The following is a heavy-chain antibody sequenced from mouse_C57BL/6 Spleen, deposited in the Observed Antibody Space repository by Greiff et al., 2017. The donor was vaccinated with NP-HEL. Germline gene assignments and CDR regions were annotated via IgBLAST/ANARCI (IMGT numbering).Heavy chain of an antibody. D-gene: IGHD2-3*01. CDR2: IWSGGST. J-gene: IGHJ2*01. Sequence: VNVVESGPGLVQPSQSLSITCTVSGFSLTSYGVHWVRQSPGKGLEWLGVIWSGGSTDYNAAFISRLSISKDNSKSQVFFKMNSLQADDTAIYYCARSDGYYRNYYFDYWGQGTTLTVSS. CDR1: GFSLTSYG. V-gene: IGHV2-2*01. CDR3: ARSDGYYRNYYFDY.